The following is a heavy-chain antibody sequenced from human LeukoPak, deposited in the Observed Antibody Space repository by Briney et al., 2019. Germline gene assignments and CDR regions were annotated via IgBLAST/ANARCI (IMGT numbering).Heavy chain of an antibody. CDR1: GFTFSNAW. J-gene: IGHJ4*02. V-gene: IGHV3-15*01. CDR2: IKSKTDGGTT. Sequence: GGSLRLSCAASGFTFSNAWMSWVRQAPGKGLEWVGRIKSKTDGGTTAYAAPVKGRFTIPRDDSKNTLYLQMNSLKTEDTAVYYCTPVPVIFRSGSTSDEYYFDYWGQGTLVTVSS. D-gene: IGHD5/OR15-5a*01. CDR3: TPVPVIFRSGSTSDEYYFDY.